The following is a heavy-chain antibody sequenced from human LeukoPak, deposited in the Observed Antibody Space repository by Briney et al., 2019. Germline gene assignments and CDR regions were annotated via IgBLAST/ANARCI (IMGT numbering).Heavy chain of an antibody. J-gene: IGHJ4*02. V-gene: IGHV4-34*01. CDR3: ARGRSLVVPATSDFDY. Sequence: SETLSLTCAVYVGSFSGYYWSWIRQPPGKGLEWIGEINHSGSTNYNPSLKSRVTISVDTSKNQFSLKLSSVTAADTAVYYCARGRSLVVPATSDFDYWGQGTLVTVSS. CDR2: INHSGST. D-gene: IGHD2-15*01. CDR1: VGSFSGYY.